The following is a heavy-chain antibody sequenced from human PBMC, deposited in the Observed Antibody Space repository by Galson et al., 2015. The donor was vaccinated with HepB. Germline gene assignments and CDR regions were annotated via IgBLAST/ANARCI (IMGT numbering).Heavy chain of an antibody. Sequence: SETLSLTCTVSGGSVSGYYWKWIRQPPGKGLEWIGYIYHSGGTNYNPSLNSRVTISLDTSKNQFSLNLNSVTAADTAVYYCARGSRMIFGLNYIDVWGKGTTVTVSS. CDR3: ARGSRMIFGLNYIDV. CDR2: IYHSGGT. CDR1: GGSVSGYY. V-gene: IGHV4-59*02. J-gene: IGHJ6*03. D-gene: IGHD3/OR15-3a*01.